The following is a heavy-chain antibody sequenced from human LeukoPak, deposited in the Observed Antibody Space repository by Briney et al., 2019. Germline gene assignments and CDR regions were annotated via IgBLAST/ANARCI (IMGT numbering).Heavy chain of an antibody. CDR1: GGSFSGYY. Sequence: SETLSLTCAVYGGSFSGYYWSWIRQPPGKGLEWIGEINHSGSTNYNPSLKSRVTISVDTSKNQFSLKLSSVTAADTAVYYCARRQDYYDSSVGHYFDYWGQGTLVTVSS. CDR2: INHSGST. D-gene: IGHD3-22*01. J-gene: IGHJ4*02. V-gene: IGHV4-34*01. CDR3: ARRQDYYDSSVGHYFDY.